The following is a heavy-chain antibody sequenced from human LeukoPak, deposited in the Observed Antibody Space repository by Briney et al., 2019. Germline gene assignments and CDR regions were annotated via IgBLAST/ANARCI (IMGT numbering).Heavy chain of an antibody. V-gene: IGHV4-4*09. CDR1: GGSISSYY. J-gene: IGHJ5*02. CDR2: IYTSGST. CDR3: ARQDYSNYEVGWSHP. D-gene: IGHD4-11*01. Sequence: SETLSLTCTVSGGSISSYYWSWIRQPPGKGLEWIGYIYTSGSTNYNPSLKSRVTISVDTSKNQFSLKLSSVTAADTAVYYCARQDYSNYEVGWSHPWGQGTLVTLSS.